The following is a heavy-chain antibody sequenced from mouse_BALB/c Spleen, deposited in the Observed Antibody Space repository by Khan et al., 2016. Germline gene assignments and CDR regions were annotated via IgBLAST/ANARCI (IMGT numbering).Heavy chain of an antibody. CDR2: ISYSDDT. Sequence: VQLQESGPSLVKPSQTLSLTCSVTGYSITSGYWNWIRKFPGNKLEYMGYISYSDDTYYNPSPDSRNSITRDTSKNHYYLQLISVTTDDTATYYCATYDGYYFDYWSQGTTLTVSS. CDR1: GYSITSGY. J-gene: IGHJ2*01. D-gene: IGHD2-3*01. CDR3: ATYDGYYFDY. V-gene: IGHV3-8*02.